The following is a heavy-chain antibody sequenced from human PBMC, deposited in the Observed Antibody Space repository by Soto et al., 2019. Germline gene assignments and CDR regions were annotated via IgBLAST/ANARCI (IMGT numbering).Heavy chain of an antibody. Sequence: ASETLSLTCTVSGGSVSSYYWSWIRQPPGKGLEWIGYIYYSGSTNYNPSLKSRVTISVDTSKNQFSLKLSSVTAADTAVYYCARGEPDTAMVLFDYWGQGTLVTV. V-gene: IGHV4-59*02. CDR3: ARGEPDTAMVLFDY. CDR1: GGSVSSYY. CDR2: IYYSGST. J-gene: IGHJ4*02. D-gene: IGHD5-18*01.